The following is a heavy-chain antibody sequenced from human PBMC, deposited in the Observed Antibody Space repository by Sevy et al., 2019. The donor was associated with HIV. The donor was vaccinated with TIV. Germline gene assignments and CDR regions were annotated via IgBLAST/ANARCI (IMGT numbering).Heavy chain of an antibody. D-gene: IGHD2-15*01. V-gene: IGHV4-34*01. CDR3: ARHCTGSSCSHAFNI. J-gene: IGHJ3*02. CDR1: GGSFSGYY. CDR2: INHSGGT. Sequence: QSQTLSLTCAVYGGSFSGYYWSWIRQPPGKGLEWIGEINHSGGTNYNPSLKSRVTISVDTSKNQFSLKLNFVTAADTAVYYCARHCTGSSCSHAFNIWGQGTMVTVSS.